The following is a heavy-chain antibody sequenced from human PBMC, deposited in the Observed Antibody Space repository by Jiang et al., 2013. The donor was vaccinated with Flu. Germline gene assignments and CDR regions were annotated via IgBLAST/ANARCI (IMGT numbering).Heavy chain of an antibody. V-gene: IGHV4-31*03. D-gene: IGHD1-26*01. J-gene: IGHJ4*02. CDR3: ARGNSGDNPDGQMY. CDR1: GGSISSGGYY. Sequence: GLVKPSQTLSLTCTVSGGSISSGGYYWSWIRQHPGKGLEWIGYIYYSGSTYYNPSLKSRVTISVDTSKNQFSLKLSSVTAADTAVYYCARGNSGDNPDGQMYWGQGTLVTVSS. CDR2: IYYSGST.